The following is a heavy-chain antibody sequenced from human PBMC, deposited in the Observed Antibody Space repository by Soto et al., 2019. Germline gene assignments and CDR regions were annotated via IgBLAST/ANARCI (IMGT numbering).Heavy chain of an antibody. D-gene: IGHD1-26*01. V-gene: IGHV1-58*01. Sequence: SVKVSCKASGFTFTSSAVQWVRQARGQRLEWIGWIVVGSGNTNYAQKFQERVTITRDMSTSTAYMELSSLRSEDTAVYYCAADEDYSGCYCYYYGMDVWGQGTTVTVS. CDR1: GFTFTSSA. J-gene: IGHJ6*02. CDR3: AADEDYSGCYCYYYGMDV. CDR2: IVVGSGNT.